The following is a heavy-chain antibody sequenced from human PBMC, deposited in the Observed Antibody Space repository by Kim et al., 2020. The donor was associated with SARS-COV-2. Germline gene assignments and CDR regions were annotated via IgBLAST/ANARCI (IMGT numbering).Heavy chain of an antibody. D-gene: IGHD2-15*01. CDR2: TYYRSKWNY. J-gene: IGHJ6*02. Sequence: SQTLSLTCVISGDSVSSDVAAWHWIRQSPSRGLEWLGRTYYRSKWNYDYAVSVRSRISVNPDTSKNQFSLQLYSVTPEDTAVYYCAGVHYSVAHNYGLDVWGQGTTVTVSS. CDR3: AGVHYSVAHNYGLDV. V-gene: IGHV6-1*01. CDR1: GDSVSSDVAA.